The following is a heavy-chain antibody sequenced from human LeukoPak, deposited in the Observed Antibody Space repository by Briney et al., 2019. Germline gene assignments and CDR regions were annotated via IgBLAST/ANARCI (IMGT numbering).Heavy chain of an antibody. CDR2: ISSDGANA. D-gene: IGHD3-10*01. CDR1: GFTFSTYW. J-gene: IGHJ4*02. CDR3: ARVTYGSGTYGAFDY. Sequence: GGSLRLSCAASGFTFSTYWMHWVRQVPGKGLVWVSRISSDGANANYADSVKGRFTISRDNAKNTLYLQMNSLRAEDTAVYYCARVTYGSGTYGAFDYWGQGTLVTVSS. V-gene: IGHV3-74*01.